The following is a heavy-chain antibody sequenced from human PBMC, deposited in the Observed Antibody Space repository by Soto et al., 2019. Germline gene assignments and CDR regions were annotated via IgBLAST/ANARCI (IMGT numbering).Heavy chain of an antibody. D-gene: IGHD5-12*01. Sequence: QVQLVQSGSEVKKPGASVKVSCRASGYPFTSYGISWVRQAPGQGLEWVAWISAYNGNRDTAPKFQGRVTMTTDPSTSTVYRELWSLKSDDTAIYYCARARIVPSIHDAFDTWGQGTMVSVSS. CDR3: ARARIVPSIHDAFDT. J-gene: IGHJ3*02. CDR2: ISAYNGNR. V-gene: IGHV1-18*01. CDR1: GYPFTSYG.